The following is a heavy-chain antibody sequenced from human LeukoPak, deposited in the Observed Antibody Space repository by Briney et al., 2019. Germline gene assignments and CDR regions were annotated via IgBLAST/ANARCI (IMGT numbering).Heavy chain of an antibody. V-gene: IGHV3-23*01. CDR3: AKDLSDIVVVVAATGFDY. D-gene: IGHD2-15*01. CDR2: ISGSGGST. Sequence: GGSLRLSCAASGFTFSSYAMSWVRQAPGKVLEWVSAISGSGGSTYYADSVKGRFTISRDNSKNTLYLQMNSLRAEDTAVYYCAKDLSDIVVVVAATGFDYWGQGTLVTVSS. J-gene: IGHJ4*02. CDR1: GFTFSSYA.